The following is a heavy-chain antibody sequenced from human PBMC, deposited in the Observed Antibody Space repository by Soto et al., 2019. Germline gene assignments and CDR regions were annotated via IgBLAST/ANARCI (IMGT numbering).Heavy chain of an antibody. V-gene: IGHV4-34*01. J-gene: IGHJ3*02. CDR3: AREPQRGLEI. Sequence: SETLSLTCAVYGGSFSGYYWSWIRQPPGKGLEWIGEINHSGSTNYNPSLKSRVTISVDTSKNQFSLKLSSVTAADTAVYYCAREPQRGLEIWGQGTMVTVSS. D-gene: IGHD1-1*01. CDR2: INHSGST. CDR1: GGSFSGYY.